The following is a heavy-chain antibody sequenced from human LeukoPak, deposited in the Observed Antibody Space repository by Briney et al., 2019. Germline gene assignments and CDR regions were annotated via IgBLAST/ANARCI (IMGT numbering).Heavy chain of an antibody. CDR2: IYPYDSDT. CDR1: GYTFTNYW. Sequence: GESLKISCKGSGYTFTNYWIAWVRQMPGKGLEWMGIIYPYDSDTRYSPSFQGQVTISVDKSISTAYLQWSSLKASDTAMYYCARPVRYYYMDVWGKGTTVTVSS. V-gene: IGHV5-51*01. CDR3: ARPVRYYYMDV. J-gene: IGHJ6*03.